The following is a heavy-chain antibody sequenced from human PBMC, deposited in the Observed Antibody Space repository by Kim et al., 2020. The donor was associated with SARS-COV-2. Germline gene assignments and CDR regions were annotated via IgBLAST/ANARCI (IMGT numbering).Heavy chain of an antibody. CDR3: AKQGYSYGPDY. CDR1: GFPFSSYG. Sequence: GSLRLSCAASGFPFSSYGMHWVRQAPGKGLEWVAVISYDGSNKYYADSVKGRFTISRDNSKNTLYLQMNSLRAEDTAVYYCAKQGYSYGPDYWGQGTLVTVSS. J-gene: IGHJ4*02. D-gene: IGHD5-18*01. CDR2: ISYDGSNK. V-gene: IGHV3-30*18.